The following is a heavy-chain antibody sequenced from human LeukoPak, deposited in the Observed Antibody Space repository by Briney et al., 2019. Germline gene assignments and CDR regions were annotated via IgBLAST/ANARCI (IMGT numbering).Heavy chain of an antibody. CDR2: LYSGGTT. J-gene: IGHJ5*02. V-gene: IGHV3-53*01. Sequence: GGSLRLSCAASGFAVSSSYMSWVRQAPGKGLEWVSVLYSGGTTYYADSVTGRFTISRDNSKNTLYLQMNSLRAEDTAVYYCARDRGSNWFDPWGQGTLVAVSS. CDR1: GFAVSSSY. D-gene: IGHD3-10*01. CDR3: ARDRGSNWFDP.